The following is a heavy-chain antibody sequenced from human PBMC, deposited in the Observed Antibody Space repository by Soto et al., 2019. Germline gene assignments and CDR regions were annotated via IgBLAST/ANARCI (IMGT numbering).Heavy chain of an antibody. Sequence: PGGSLRLSCAASGFTFDVYAMHWVRQDPGKGLEWVSGISWNSGSIGYADSVKGRFTISRDDSKNSLYLQMNSLKTEDTAVYYCTRGLVDSSPPYTYHGMDVWGQGTTVTVSS. CDR1: GFTFDVYA. J-gene: IGHJ6*02. D-gene: IGHD3-9*01. CDR2: ISWNSGSI. V-gene: IGHV3-9*01. CDR3: TRGLVDSSPPYTYHGMDV.